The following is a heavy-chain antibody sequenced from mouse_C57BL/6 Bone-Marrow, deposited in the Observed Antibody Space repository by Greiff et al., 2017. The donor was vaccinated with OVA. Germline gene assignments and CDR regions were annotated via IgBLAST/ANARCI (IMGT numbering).Heavy chain of an antibody. V-gene: IGHV1-4*01. J-gene: IGHJ3*01. CDR3: ARSQRSYSNYVWFAY. CDR2: INPSSGYT. D-gene: IGHD2-5*01. CDR1: GYTFTSYT. Sequence: QVQLQQSGAELARPGASVKMSCKASGYTFTSYTMHWVKQRPGQGLEWIGYINPSSGYTKYNQKFKDKATLTADKSSSTAYMQLSSLTSEDSAVYYCARSQRSYSNYVWFAYWGQGTLVTVSA.